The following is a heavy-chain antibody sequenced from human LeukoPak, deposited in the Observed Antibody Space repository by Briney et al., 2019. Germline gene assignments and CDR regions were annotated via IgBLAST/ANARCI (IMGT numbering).Heavy chain of an antibody. CDR2: IYYSGST. V-gene: IGHV4-59*12. CDR1: GGSISSYY. D-gene: IGHD4-23*01. J-gene: IGHJ3*02. Sequence: SETLSLTCTVSGGSISSYYWSWIRQPPGKGLEWIGYIYYSGSTNYNPSLKSRVTISVDTSKNQFSLKLNSVTAADTAVYYCARDLDYGGNSRAFDIWGQGTMVTVSS. CDR3: ARDLDYGGNSRAFDI.